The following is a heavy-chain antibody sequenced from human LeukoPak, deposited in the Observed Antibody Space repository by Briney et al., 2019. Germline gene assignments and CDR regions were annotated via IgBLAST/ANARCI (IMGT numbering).Heavy chain of an antibody. D-gene: IGHD1-26*01. Sequence: GGSLRLSCAASGFTFSSYSMNWVRQAPGKGLEWVSYISSSSSIIYYADSVKGRFTISRDNAKNSLYLQMNSLRAEDTAVYYCARDEGIVGATTGRYYYYYGMDVWGQGTTVTVSS. CDR3: ARDEGIVGATTGRYYYYYGMDV. J-gene: IGHJ6*02. V-gene: IGHV3-48*01. CDR1: GFTFSSYS. CDR2: ISSSSSII.